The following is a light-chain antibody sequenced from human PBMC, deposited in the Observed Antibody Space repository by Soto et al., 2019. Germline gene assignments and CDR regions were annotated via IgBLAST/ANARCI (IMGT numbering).Light chain of an antibody. J-gene: IGKJ4*01. CDR1: QGISTY. V-gene: IGKV1-9*01. CDR3: QQHQSYPLT. Sequence: IQLTQSPSSLSASVGDRVTITCWASQGISTYLAWCQQKPGKAPKLLIYAASTLQSGVPSRFSGSGSGTDFTLTISSLQPEDFATYYCQQHQSYPLTFGGGTKVEI. CDR2: AAS.